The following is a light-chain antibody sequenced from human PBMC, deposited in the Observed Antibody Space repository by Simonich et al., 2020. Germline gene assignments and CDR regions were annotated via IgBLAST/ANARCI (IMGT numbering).Light chain of an antibody. V-gene: IGLV1-40*01. Sequence: HRYQQLPGTPPNINIHVTINRPSGVPDRCSVSKAGTSASLASTVLQAEYEADYYCQSYDSSLSGSVVGGGTKLTVL. CDR3: QSYDSSLSGSV. CDR2: VTI. J-gene: IGLJ2*01.